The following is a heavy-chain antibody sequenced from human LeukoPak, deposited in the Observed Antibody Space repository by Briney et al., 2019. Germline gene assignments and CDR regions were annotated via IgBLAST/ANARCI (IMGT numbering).Heavy chain of an antibody. J-gene: IGHJ6*03. CDR3: ARDRYMDV. V-gene: IGHV1-2*02. CDR2: INPNTGDT. CDR1: GYTFTSYY. Sequence: ASVKVSCKASGYTFTSYYMHWVRQAPGQGLEWMGWINPNTGDTDYAQNFQGRVTMTRDRSISTAYMELISLSSDDTAVYFCARDRYMDVWGKGTTVTVSS.